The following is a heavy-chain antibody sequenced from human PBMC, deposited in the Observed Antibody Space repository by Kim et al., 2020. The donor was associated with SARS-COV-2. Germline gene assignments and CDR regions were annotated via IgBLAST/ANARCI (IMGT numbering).Heavy chain of an antibody. Sequence: WNPTSAQGFTGRFVFSLDTSVSTAYLQISSLKAEDTAVYYCARVDGMDVWGQGTTVTVSS. V-gene: IGHV7-4-1*02. CDR2: WNP. CDR3: ARVDGMDV. J-gene: IGHJ6*02.